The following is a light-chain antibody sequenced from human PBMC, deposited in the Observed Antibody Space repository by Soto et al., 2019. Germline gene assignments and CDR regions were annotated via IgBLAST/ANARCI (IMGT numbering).Light chain of an antibody. CDR2: DVS. Sequence: QSALTQPASVSGSPGQSITISCTGTSSDVGGYNYVSWYQQSPGKAPKLMIYDVSIRPSGVSNRFSGSRSGNTASLTISGLQAEDEADYYCSSYTSSSTLYVFGTGTKLTVL. CDR1: SSDVGGYNY. J-gene: IGLJ1*01. CDR3: SSYTSSSTLYV. V-gene: IGLV2-14*01.